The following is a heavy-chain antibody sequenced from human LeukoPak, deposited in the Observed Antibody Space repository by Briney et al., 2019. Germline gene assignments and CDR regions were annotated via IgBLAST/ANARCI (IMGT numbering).Heavy chain of an antibody. J-gene: IGHJ4*02. CDR2: IYYSGST. D-gene: IGHD3-10*01. V-gene: IGHV4-39*07. CDR1: GGSISSSSYY. CDR3: AREVSGVRGVINY. Sequence: SETLSLTCTVSGGSISSSSYYWGWIRQPPGKGLEWIGSIYYSGSTNYNPSLKSRVTISVDTSKNQFSLKLSSVTAADTAVYYCAREVSGVRGVINYWGQGTLVTVSS.